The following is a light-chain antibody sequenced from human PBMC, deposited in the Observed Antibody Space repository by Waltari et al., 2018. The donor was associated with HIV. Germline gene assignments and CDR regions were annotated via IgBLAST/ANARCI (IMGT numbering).Light chain of an antibody. CDR1: SSNIGAGFD. CDR2: GDT. CDR3: QYYDSGLSVV. V-gene: IGLV1-40*01. J-gene: IGLJ3*02. Sequence: QSVLTQPPSVSGAPGQRVTISCTGNSSNIGAGFDVPWYQQLPETAPKLLIYGDTNRPSGVPDRFSGSKSGTSASLAITGLQAEDEADYYCQYYDSGLSVVFGGGTKLTVL.